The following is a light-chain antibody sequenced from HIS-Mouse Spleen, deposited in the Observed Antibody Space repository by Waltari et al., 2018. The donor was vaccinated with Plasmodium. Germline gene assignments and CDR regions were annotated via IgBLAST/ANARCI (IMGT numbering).Light chain of an antibody. V-gene: IGKV1-33*01. CDR3: QQYDNRPPAFT. CDR1: QDISNY. J-gene: IGKJ3*01. Sequence: DIQMTQSPSSLSASVGDRVTITCQASQDISNYLNWYQQKPGKAPKLLIYDASNLETVVPSRFSGSGSGTDFTCTIGSLQPEEIATYYCQQYDNRPPAFTFGPGTKVDIK. CDR2: DAS.